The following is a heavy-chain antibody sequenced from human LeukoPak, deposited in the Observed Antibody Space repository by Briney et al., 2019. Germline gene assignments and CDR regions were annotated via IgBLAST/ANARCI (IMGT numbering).Heavy chain of an antibody. Sequence: PSETLSLTCTVSGGSISSGGHYWSWIRQHPGKGLEWIGYINYSGSTYYNPSLKSRVTISVDTSKNQFSLKLSSVTAADTAVYYCARHGDGSSSWYKTRGYYFDYWGQGTLVTVSS. CDR3: ARHGDGSSSWYKTRGYYFDY. CDR1: GGSISSGGHY. V-gene: IGHV4-31*03. D-gene: IGHD6-13*01. J-gene: IGHJ4*02. CDR2: INYSGST.